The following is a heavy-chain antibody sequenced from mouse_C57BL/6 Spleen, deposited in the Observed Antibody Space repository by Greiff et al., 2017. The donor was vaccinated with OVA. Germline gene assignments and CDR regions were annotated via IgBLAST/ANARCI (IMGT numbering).Heavy chain of an antibody. V-gene: IGHV1-19*01. CDR1: GYTFTDYY. CDR3: ARCDYDGDYAMDY. J-gene: IGHJ4*01. CDR2: INPYNGGT. Sequence: VQLQQSGPVLVKPGASVKMSCKASGYTFTDYYMNWVKQSHGKSLEWIGVINPYNGGTSYNQKFKGKATLTVDKSSSTAYMELNSLTSEDSAVYYCARCDYDGDYAMDYWGQGTSVTVSS. D-gene: IGHD2-4*01.